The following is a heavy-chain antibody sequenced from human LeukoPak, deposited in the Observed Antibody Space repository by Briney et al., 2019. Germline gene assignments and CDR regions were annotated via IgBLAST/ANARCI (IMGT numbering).Heavy chain of an antibody. D-gene: IGHD3-9*01. CDR2: ISAYNGNT. CDR3: AREGNFDWLFQGANWFDP. Sequence: ASVKVSCKASRYTFTSYGISWVRQAPGQGLEWVGWISAYNGNTNYAQRLQGRVTMTTDTSTSTAYMELRSLRSDDTAVYYCAREGNFDWLFQGANWFDPWGQGTLVTVSS. J-gene: IGHJ5*02. CDR1: RYTFTSYG. V-gene: IGHV1-18*01.